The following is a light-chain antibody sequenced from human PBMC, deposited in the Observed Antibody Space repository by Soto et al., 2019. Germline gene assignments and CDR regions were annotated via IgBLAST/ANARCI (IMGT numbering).Light chain of an antibody. J-gene: IGKJ3*01. Sequence: EIVLTQSPATLSLSPGERATLSCRASQSVSSYLAWYQQKPGQAPRLLIYDASNRATGIPARLSGSGSGTDFTLTSSSLEPEDLAVYYCHKRSNWPRITCGPGTNVDIK. V-gene: IGKV3-11*01. CDR3: HKRSNWPRIT. CDR2: DAS. CDR1: QSVSSY.